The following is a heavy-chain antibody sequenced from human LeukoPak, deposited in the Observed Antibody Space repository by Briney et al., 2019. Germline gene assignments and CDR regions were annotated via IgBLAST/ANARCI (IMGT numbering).Heavy chain of an antibody. CDR1: GGSISSYY. V-gene: IGHV4-59*01. Sequence: SETLSLTCTVSGGSISSYYWSWIRQPPGEGLEWIGYIYYSGSTNYNPSLKSRVTISVDTSKNQFSLKLSSVTAADTAVYYCARENSHYDILTGYSNDAFDIWGQGTMVTVSS. J-gene: IGHJ3*02. D-gene: IGHD3-9*01. CDR3: ARENSHYDILTGYSNDAFDI. CDR2: IYYSGST.